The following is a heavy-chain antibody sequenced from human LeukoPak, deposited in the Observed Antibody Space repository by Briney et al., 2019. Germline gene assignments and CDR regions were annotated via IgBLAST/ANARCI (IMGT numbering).Heavy chain of an antibody. D-gene: IGHD3-22*01. CDR1: GFTFSSYA. Sequence: GGSLRLSCAASGFTFSSYAMSWVRQAPGKGLEWVSAISGSGGRTYYADSVKGRFTISRDNSKNTLYLQMNSLRAEDTAVYYCAKSYYYDSSGYSMAWGQGTLVTVSS. V-gene: IGHV3-23*01. J-gene: IGHJ4*02. CDR3: AKSYYYDSSGYSMA. CDR2: ISGSGGRT.